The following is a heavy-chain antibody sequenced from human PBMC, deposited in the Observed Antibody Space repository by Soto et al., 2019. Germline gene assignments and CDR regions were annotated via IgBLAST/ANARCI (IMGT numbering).Heavy chain of an antibody. Sequence: EVQLLESGGASVQPGGSLRLSCAASGFIFGNYAMTWVRQAPGKGLEWVSAVTGSGASTYYADSVQGRFSISRDNSKNTLHLQMIALRAEDTAVYYCAKSDYVWARKSSYYFDYWGQGTLVTVSS. J-gene: IGHJ4*02. CDR3: AKSDYVWARKSSYYFDY. CDR1: GFIFGNYA. D-gene: IGHD3-16*01. V-gene: IGHV3-23*01. CDR2: VTGSGAST.